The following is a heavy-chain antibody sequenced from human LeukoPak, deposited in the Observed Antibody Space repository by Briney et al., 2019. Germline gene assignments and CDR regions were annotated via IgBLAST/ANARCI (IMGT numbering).Heavy chain of an antibody. J-gene: IGHJ4*02. D-gene: IGHD3-9*01. CDR3: AREPDHYDILTGYIRGTFDY. V-gene: IGHV1-69*13. CDR2: IIPIFGTA. Sequence: SVKVSCKASGGTFSSYAISWVRQAPGQGLEWMGGIIPIFGTANYAQKFQGRVTITADESTSTAYMELSSLRSEDTAVYYCAREPDHYDILTGYIRGTFDYWGQGTLVTVSS. CDR1: GGTFSSYA.